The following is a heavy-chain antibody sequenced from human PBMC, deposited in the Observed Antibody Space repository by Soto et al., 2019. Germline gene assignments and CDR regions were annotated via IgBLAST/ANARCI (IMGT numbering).Heavy chain of an antibody. V-gene: IGHV4-59*01. CDR1: GGSISGYY. J-gene: IGHJ5*02. CDR3: AREEYYYDSSGYRNWFDP. D-gene: IGHD3-22*01. CDR2: IYYSGST. Sequence: PSETLSLTCTVSGGSISGYYWSWIRQPPGKGLVWIGYIYYSGSTNYNPSLTSRVTISVDTSKNQFSLKMSSVTAADTAVYYCAREEYYYDSSGYRNWFDPWGQGTLVTVSS.